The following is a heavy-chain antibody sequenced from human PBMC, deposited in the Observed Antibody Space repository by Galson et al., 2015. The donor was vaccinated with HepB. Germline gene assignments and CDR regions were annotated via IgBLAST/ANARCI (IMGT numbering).Heavy chain of an antibody. J-gene: IGHJ4*02. Sequence: SLRLSCAASGFTFTSYAMTWVRQAPGKGLEWVSTVSCSGGNTFYADSVKGRFTISKDNSKNTMYLQMNSLRAEDTAIYYCAKDNDVKTDADISHYFDFCGQGTLVTVSS. V-gene: IGHV3-23*01. CDR1: GFTFTSYA. CDR2: VSCSGGNT. D-gene: IGHD1-1*01. CDR3: AKDNDVKTDADISHYFDF.